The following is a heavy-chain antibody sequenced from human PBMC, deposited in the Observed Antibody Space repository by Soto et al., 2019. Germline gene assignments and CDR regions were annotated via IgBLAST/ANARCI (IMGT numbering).Heavy chain of an antibody. CDR2: IIPIFGTA. V-gene: IGHV1-69*06. D-gene: IGHD2-2*01. Sequence: ASVKVSCKASGGTFSSYAISWVRQAPGQGLEWMGGIIPIFGTANYAQKFQGRVTITADKSTSTAYMELSSLRSEDTAVYYCAFTSSWYYYYYGMDVWGQGTTVTVSS. CDR1: GGTFSSYA. CDR3: AFTSSWYYYYYGMDV. J-gene: IGHJ6*02.